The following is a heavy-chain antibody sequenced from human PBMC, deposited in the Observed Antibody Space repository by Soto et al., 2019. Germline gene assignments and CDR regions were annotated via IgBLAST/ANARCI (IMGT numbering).Heavy chain of an antibody. J-gene: IGHJ4*02. V-gene: IGHV3-7*01. CDR1: GFTFSTYW. CDR3: ARSLDY. Sequence: PGGSLRLSCATSGFTFSTYWMDWVRQTPGKGLEWVANINQDGSEKNYVDSVKGRFTISRDNAKNSLYLQMSSLTAEDSALYYFARSLDYWGQGTLVTVSS. CDR2: INQDGSEK.